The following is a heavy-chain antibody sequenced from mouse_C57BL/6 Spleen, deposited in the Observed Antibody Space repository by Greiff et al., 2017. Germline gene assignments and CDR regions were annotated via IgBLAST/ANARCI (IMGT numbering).Heavy chain of an antibody. CDR1: GYSFTGYF. V-gene: IGHV1-20*01. CDR3: ARSGSSVVANWGGYYFGC. D-gene: IGHD1-1*01. J-gene: IGHJ2*01. Sequence: VQLQQSGPELVKPGDSVKISCKASGYSFTGYFMNWVMQSHGKSLEWIGRINPYNGDTFYNQKFKGKATLTVDKSSSTAHMELRSLTSEDSAVYYCARSGSSVVANWGGYYFGCWGQGATLSVSS. CDR2: INPYNGDT.